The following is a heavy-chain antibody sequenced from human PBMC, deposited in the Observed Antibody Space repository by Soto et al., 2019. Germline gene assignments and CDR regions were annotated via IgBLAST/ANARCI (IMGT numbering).Heavy chain of an antibody. Sequence: QLQLQESGPGLVKPSETLSLTCTVSGGSISSSNYYWGWIRQPPGKGLEWIGPIYYSGSTYYNPSRKSRVTMSVDTSKNQFSLKLTSVTAADTAVYYCARQQAPLLWFGSDYWGQGTLVTVSS. CDR1: GGSISSSNYY. CDR3: ARQQAPLLWFGSDY. D-gene: IGHD3-10*01. CDR2: IYYSGST. J-gene: IGHJ4*02. V-gene: IGHV4-39*01.